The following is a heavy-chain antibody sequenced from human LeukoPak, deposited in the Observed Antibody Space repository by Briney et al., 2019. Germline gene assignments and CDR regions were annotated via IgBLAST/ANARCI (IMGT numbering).Heavy chain of an antibody. Sequence: GGSLRLSCAASRFTFSDHYMDWVRQTPGKGLEWLGRNRNKANGYTTEYAASVRGRFIISREESKNSIYLQMNNATTMDTAVYYCARGLLQIPYYYDDWGQGTLVTVSS. CDR1: RFTFSDHY. CDR3: ARGLLQIPYYYDD. D-gene: IGHD2-21*01. J-gene: IGHJ4*02. CDR2: NRNKANGYTT. V-gene: IGHV3-72*01.